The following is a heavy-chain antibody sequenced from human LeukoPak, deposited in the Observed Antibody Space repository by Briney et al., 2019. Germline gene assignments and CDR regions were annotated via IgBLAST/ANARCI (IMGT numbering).Heavy chain of an antibody. CDR3: ARGLTILDY. CDR2: INHSGST. J-gene: IGHJ4*02. Sequence: PSETLSLTRAVYGGSFSGYYWSWIRQPPGKGLEWIGEINHSGSTNYNPSLKSRVTISVDTSKNQFSLKLSSVTAADTAVYYCARGLTILDYWGQGTLVTVSS. CDR1: GGSFSGYY. V-gene: IGHV4-34*01. D-gene: IGHD3-3*01.